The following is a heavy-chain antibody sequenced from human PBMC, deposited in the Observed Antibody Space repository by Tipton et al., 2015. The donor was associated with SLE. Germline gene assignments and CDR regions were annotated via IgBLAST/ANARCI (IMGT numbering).Heavy chain of an antibody. J-gene: IGHJ4*02. CDR3: ARSDGYGSSWAHFDY. CDR2: IYYSGST. D-gene: IGHD6-13*01. CDR1: GGSFISHY. Sequence: TLSLTCTVSGGSFISHYWSWIRQPPGKGLEWIGYIYYSGSTNYNPSLKSRVTISVDTSKNQFSLKLSSVTAADTAVYYCARSDGYGSSWAHFDYWGQGTLVTVSS. V-gene: IGHV4-59*11.